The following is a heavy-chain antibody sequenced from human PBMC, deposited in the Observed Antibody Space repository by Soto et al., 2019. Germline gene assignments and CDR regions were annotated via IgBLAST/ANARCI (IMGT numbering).Heavy chain of an antibody. D-gene: IGHD5-18*01. CDR1: RGTFSSYT. V-gene: IGHV1-69*02. J-gene: IGHJ4*02. CDR2: IIPILGIA. CDR3: ARLGYSYGSLNDY. Sequence: SAKVSCKAPRGTFSSYTIGWVRQAPGQGLEWMGRIIPILGIANYPQKFQGRVTITADKSTSTAYMELSSLRSEDTAVYYCARLGYSYGSLNDYWGQGTLVTVSS.